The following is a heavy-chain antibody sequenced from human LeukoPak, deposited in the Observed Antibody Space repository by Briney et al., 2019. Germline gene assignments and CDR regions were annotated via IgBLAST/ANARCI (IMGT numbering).Heavy chain of an antibody. Sequence: GGSLRLSCAASGFTFSSYGMHWVRQAPGKGLEWVAVISYDGSNKYYADSVKGRFTISRDNSKNTLYLQMNSLRADDTAVYYCARVTSSGWYTLDYWGQGTLVTVSS. CDR3: ARVTSSGWYTLDY. CDR1: GFTFSSYG. D-gene: IGHD6-19*01. CDR2: ISYDGSNK. J-gene: IGHJ4*02. V-gene: IGHV3-30*03.